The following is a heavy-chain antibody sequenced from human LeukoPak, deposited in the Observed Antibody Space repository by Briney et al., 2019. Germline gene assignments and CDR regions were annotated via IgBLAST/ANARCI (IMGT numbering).Heavy chain of an antibody. J-gene: IGHJ6*03. CDR3: ARRYGWGYYYMDV. CDR2: INHSGST. Sequence: SETLSLTCAVYGGSFSGYYWSWIRQPPGKGLEWIGEINHSGSTNYNPSLKSRVTISVDTSKNQFSLKLSSVTAADTAVYYCARRYGWGYYYMDVWGKGTTVTISS. V-gene: IGHV4-34*01. CDR1: GGSFSGYY. D-gene: IGHD2-8*02.